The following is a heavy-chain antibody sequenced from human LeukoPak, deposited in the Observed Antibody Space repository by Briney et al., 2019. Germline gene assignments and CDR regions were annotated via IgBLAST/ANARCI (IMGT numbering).Heavy chain of an antibody. CDR2: IKQDGSEK. V-gene: IGHV3-7*01. CDR3: ARDPSSYYYCMDV. CDR1: GFTFSSYW. Sequence: GGSLRLSCAASGFTFSSYWMSWVRQAPGKGLEWVANIKQDGSEKYYVDSVKGRFTISRDNAKNSLYLQMNSLRAEDTAVYYCARDPSSYYYCMDVWGKGTTVTVSS. J-gene: IGHJ6*03.